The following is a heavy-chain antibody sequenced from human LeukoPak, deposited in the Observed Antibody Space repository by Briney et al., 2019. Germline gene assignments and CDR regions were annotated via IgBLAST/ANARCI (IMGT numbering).Heavy chain of an antibody. CDR2: IYYSGST. V-gene: IGHV4-59*01. Sequence: SETLSLTCTVSGGSISSYYWSWIRQPPGKGLEWIGYIYYSGSTNYNPSLKSRVTISEDTSKNQFSLKLSSVTAADTAVYYCARYCSSTSCPPGAFDIWGQGTMVTVSS. CDR1: GGSISSYY. J-gene: IGHJ3*02. CDR3: ARYCSSTSCPPGAFDI. D-gene: IGHD2-2*01.